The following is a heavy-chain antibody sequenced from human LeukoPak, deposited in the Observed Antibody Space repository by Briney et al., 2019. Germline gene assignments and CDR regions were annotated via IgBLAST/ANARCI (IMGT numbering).Heavy chain of an antibody. J-gene: IGHJ6*03. CDR1: GGSISSYY. CDR3: ARASVTYYYYYYMDV. V-gene: IGHV4-4*07. D-gene: IGHD4-11*01. CDR2: IYTSGST. Sequence: SETLSLTCTVSGGSISSYYWSWLRQPAGKGPEWIGRIYTSGSTNYNPSLKSRVTLSVDTSKNQFSLKLSSVTAADTAVYYCARASVTYYYYYYMDVWGKGTTVTVSS.